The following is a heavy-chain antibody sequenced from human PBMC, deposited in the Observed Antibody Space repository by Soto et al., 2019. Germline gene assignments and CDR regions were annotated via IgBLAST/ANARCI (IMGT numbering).Heavy chain of an antibody. CDR2: IYYTGNT. D-gene: IGHD4-4*01. CDR1: GASISSAEYY. CDR3: AIFLYERRPQCATHV. Sequence: SETLSLTCTVSGASISSAEYYWGWIRQPPGKGLEWIGNIYYTGNTYYNPSLRSRVTLSTDTSENQFSLKLSSVTAADTAVYYCAIFLYERRPQCATHVSGQGLTVTL. V-gene: IGHV4-39*07. J-gene: IGHJ6*02.